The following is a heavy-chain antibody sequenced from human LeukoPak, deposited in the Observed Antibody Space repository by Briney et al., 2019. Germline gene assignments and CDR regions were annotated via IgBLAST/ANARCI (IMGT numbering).Heavy chain of an antibody. J-gene: IGHJ4*02. D-gene: IGHD3-22*01. CDR3: ARGRWGYDSSGYDY. CDR2: IYHSGST. V-gene: IGHV4-30-2*01. Sequence: SETLSLTCAVSGGSISSGGYSWSWIRQPPGKGLEWIGYIYHSGSTYYNPSLKSRVTISVDRSKNQFSLKLSSVTAADTAVYYCARGRWGYDSSGYDYWGQGTLVTVSS. CDR1: GGSISSGGYS.